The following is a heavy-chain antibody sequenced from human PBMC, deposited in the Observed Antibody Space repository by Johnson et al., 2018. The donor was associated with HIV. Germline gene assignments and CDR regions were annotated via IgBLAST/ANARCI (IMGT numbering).Heavy chain of an antibody. CDR3: ARAVCRGGRCYSHDAFDI. J-gene: IGHJ3*02. Sequence: QVQLVESGGGVVQPGGSLRLSCAASGFTFSSYGMDWVRQAPGQGLEWVAAISYDGSNKYYADSVKGRFTISRDNAKNSLYLQMNSLRAGDTALYYCARAVCRGGRCYSHDAFDIWGQGTMVTVSS. V-gene: IGHV3-30*03. CDR1: GFTFSSYG. D-gene: IGHD2-15*01. CDR2: ISYDGSNK.